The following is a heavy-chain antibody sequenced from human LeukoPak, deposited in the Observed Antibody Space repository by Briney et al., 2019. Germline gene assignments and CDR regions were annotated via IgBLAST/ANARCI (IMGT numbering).Heavy chain of an antibody. J-gene: IGHJ4*02. CDR3: SKERPEEYYASGSYFDY. CDR2: ISYEDGSNK. D-gene: IGHD3-10*01. Sequence: PGRSLRLSCAATGFTFRSFVMHWVRQGPGNGLQWVAAISYEDGSNKYYADSVKGRFTISRDNSKYTVYLEMNSLRVEDTAMYYCSKERPEEYYASGSYFDYWGQGTLVTVSS. V-gene: IGHV3-30*04. CDR1: GFTFRSFV.